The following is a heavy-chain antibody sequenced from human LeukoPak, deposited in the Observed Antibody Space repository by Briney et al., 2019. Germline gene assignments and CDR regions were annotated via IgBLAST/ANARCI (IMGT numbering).Heavy chain of an antibody. J-gene: IGHJ6*03. CDR3: ARAKNRYYYYYYMDF. CDR2: IYHSGSS. Sequence: SETLSLTCAVSGYSISRDHYWVWTRQPPGKGLEYIGNIYHSGSSHYNPSLKSRVTISVDTSNNQFSLKLNSVTAADTAVYYCARAKNRYYYYYYMDFWGRGTTVTVSS. CDR1: GYSISRDHY. V-gene: IGHV4-38-2*01.